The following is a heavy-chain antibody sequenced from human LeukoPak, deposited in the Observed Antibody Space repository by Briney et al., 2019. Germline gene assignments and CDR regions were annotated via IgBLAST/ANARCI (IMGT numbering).Heavy chain of an antibody. D-gene: IGHD5-12*01. CDR2: INPNSGGT. V-gene: IGHV1-2*02. J-gene: IGHJ4*02. CDR3: ARATISGYDSGYYFDY. CDR1: GYTFTGYY. Sequence: SVKVSCKASGYTFTGYYMHWVRQAPGQGLEWMGWINPNSGGTNYAQKFQGRVNMTRETSISTAYMELSRLRSDDTAVYYCARATISGYDSGYYFDYWGQGTLVTVSS.